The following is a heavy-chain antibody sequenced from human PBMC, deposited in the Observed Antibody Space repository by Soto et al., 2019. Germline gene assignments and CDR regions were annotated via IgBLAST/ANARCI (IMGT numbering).Heavy chain of an antibody. D-gene: IGHD4-17*01. CDR3: ARDQGYGDYPMGFDP. J-gene: IGHJ5*02. V-gene: IGHV4-59*01. CDR2: IYYSGST. Sequence: VQLQESGPGLVKPSETLSLTCTVSGGSISSYYWSWIRQPPGKGLEWIGYIYYSGSTNYNPSLKSRVTISVDTSKNQFSLKLSSVTAADTAVYYCARDQGYGDYPMGFDPWGQGTLVTVSS. CDR1: GGSISSYY.